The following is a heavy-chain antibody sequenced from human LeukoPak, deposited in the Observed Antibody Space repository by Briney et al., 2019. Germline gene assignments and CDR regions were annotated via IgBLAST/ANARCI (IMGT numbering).Heavy chain of an antibody. Sequence: PGGSLRLSCAASGLTFSTYAMSWVRQAPGQGLEWVSTISGNGGTTYYADSVKGRFTISRDNSKNTLYLQMNSLRVEDTAVYYCAKPPPDSSSWLLDYWGQGTLVTVSS. D-gene: IGHD6-13*01. CDR1: GLTFSTYA. CDR2: ISGNGGTT. V-gene: IGHV3-23*01. CDR3: AKPPPDSSSWLLDY. J-gene: IGHJ4*02.